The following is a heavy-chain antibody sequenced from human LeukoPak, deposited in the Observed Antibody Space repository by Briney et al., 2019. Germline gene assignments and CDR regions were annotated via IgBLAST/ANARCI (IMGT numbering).Heavy chain of an antibody. V-gene: IGHV1-2*02. Sequence: ASVKVSCKTSGYTFSNYGVSWVRQAPGQGLEGMGWINPNSGGTNYAQKFQGRVTVTRDTSISTAYMELRRLRSDDTAVYYCARVVVPAAMAHSDYWGQGTLVTVSS. D-gene: IGHD2-2*01. J-gene: IGHJ4*02. CDR1: GYTFSNYG. CDR2: INPNSGGT. CDR3: ARVVVPAAMAHSDY.